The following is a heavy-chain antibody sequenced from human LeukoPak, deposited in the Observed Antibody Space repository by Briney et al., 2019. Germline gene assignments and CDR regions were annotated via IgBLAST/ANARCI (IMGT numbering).Heavy chain of an antibody. CDR2: INPNSGGT. Sequence: ASVKVSCKASGYTFTGYYMHWVRQAPGQGLEWMGWINPNSGGTNYAQKFQGRVTMTRDMSISTAYMELSRLRSDDTAVYYCARVWHYYGSGSYCLDYWGQGTLVTVSS. CDR3: ARVWHYYGSGSYCLDY. D-gene: IGHD3-10*01. V-gene: IGHV1-2*02. CDR1: GYTFTGYY. J-gene: IGHJ4*02.